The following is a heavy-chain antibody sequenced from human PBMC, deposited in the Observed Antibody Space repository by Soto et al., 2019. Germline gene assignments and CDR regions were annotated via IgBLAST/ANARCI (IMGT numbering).Heavy chain of an antibody. V-gene: IGHV4-61*01. CDR2: IYYSGST. CDR1: GGSVSSGSYY. J-gene: IGHJ6*02. D-gene: IGHD3-10*01. CDR3: ARSSMAYYYGMDV. Sequence: ETLSLTCTVSGGSVSSGSYYWSWIRQPPGKGLEWIGYIYYSGSTNYNPSLKSRVTISVDTSKNQFSLKLSSVTAADTAVYYCARSSMAYYYGMDVWGQGTTVTVSS.